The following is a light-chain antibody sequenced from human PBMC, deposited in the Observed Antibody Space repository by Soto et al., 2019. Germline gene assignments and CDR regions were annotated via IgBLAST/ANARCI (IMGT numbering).Light chain of an antibody. CDR1: SSDVGANNY. CDR2: EVT. V-gene: IGLV2-8*01. Sequence: QSALTQPPSASGSPGQSVTLSCTGTSSDVGANNYVSWYQQHPGKAPKLMIYEVTKRPSGVPDRFSGSKSGNTASLTVSGLQAEDEADYYCSSYASANRVFGTGTKLTVL. CDR3: SSYASANRV. J-gene: IGLJ1*01.